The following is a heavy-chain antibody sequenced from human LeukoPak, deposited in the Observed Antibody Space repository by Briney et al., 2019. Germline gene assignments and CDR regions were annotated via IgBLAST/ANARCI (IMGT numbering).Heavy chain of an antibody. J-gene: IGHJ5*02. CDR3: ARDPILAVANWFDP. CDR1: GYTFTSYA. CDR2: INAGNGNT. V-gene: IGHV1-3*01. Sequence: ASVKVSCKASGYTFTSYAMHWVRQAPGQRLEWMGWINAGNGNTKYSQKFQGRVTITRDTSASTAYMELSSLRSEDTAVYYCARDPILAVANWFDPWGQGTLVTVSS. D-gene: IGHD6-19*01.